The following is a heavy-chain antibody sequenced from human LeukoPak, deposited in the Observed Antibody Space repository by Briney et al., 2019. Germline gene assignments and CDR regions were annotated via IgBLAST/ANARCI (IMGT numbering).Heavy chain of an antibody. J-gene: IGHJ4*02. Sequence: GASVEVSCKTSGFTFTGYYIHWVRQAPGQGFEWIGWINPDSGGADYAQKFQGRVTMTRDTSISTVYMELNSLTSDDTAVYYCARDLDDSSGDDYWGQGTLVTVSS. CDR1: GFTFTGYY. V-gene: IGHV1-2*02. D-gene: IGHD3-22*01. CDR3: ARDLDDSSGDDY. CDR2: INPDSGGA.